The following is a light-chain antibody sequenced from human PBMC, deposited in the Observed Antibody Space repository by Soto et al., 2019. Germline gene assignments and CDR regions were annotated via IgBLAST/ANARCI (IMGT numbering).Light chain of an antibody. V-gene: IGKV3-15*01. CDR2: GAS. J-gene: IGKJ2*01. CDR3: QQSNNSPYT. CDR1: QSVSDN. Sequence: EIVMTQSPATLSVSPGERVTLSCRASQSVSDNLAWYQQKPGQAPRLLIYGASTRATTIPARFSGSGSGTEFPLTISILQSDDFAVYYWQQSNNSPYTFGPGTKLDIK.